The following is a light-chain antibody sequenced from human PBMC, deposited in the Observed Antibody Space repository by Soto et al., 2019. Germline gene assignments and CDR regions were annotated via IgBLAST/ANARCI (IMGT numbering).Light chain of an antibody. V-gene: IGLV2-14*01. CDR2: EVS. CDR3: CSFTSITTYV. J-gene: IGLJ1*01. CDR1: SSDVGAYNY. Sequence: QSALTQPASVSGSLGQSITISCTGTSSDVGAYNYVSWYQQQPGKAPKLMISEVSNRPSGVSNRFSGSKSGNTASLIISGLRAEDEADYYCCSFTSITTYVFGTGTKVTVL.